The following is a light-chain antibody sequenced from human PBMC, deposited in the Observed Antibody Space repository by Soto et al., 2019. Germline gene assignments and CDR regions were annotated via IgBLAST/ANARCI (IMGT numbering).Light chain of an antibody. Sequence: QSALTQPASVSGYPGHSITISCTGTSSDVGGYNYVSWYQQHPGKAPKLMIYDVSNRPSGVSNRFSGSKSGNTASLTISGLQAEDEADYYCSSYTSSSTPVVFGGGTKVTVL. CDR2: DVS. CDR3: SSYTSSSTPVV. CDR1: SSDVGGYNY. J-gene: IGLJ2*01. V-gene: IGLV2-14*01.